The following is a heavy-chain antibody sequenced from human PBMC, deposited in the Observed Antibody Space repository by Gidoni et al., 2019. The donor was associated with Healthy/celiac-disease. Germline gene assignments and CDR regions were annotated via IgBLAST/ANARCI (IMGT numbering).Heavy chain of an antibody. CDR2: ISGSGGST. J-gene: IGHJ4*02. Sequence: EVQLLESGGGLVQPGGSLRLSCAASGFTFSSYAMCWVRQAPGKGLDWVSAISGSGGSTYYADSVKGRFTISRDNSKNTLYLQMNSLRAEDTAVYYCAKEGGRYCSSTSCRSPYYFDYWGQGTLVTVSS. V-gene: IGHV3-23*01. CDR3: AKEGGRYCSSTSCRSPYYFDY. CDR1: GFTFSSYA. D-gene: IGHD2-2*01.